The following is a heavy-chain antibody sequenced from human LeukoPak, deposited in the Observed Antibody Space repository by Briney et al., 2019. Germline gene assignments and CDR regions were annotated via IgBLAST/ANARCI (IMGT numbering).Heavy chain of an antibody. Sequence: ASVKVSCKASGYTFSIYGISWVRQAPGQGLEWMGIINPSGGSTSYAQKFQGRVTMTRDTSTSTVYMEVSSLRSEDTAVYYCARDPPNCSGGSCYSSTLFDYWGQGTLVTVSS. CDR1: GYTFSIYG. D-gene: IGHD2-15*01. CDR3: ARDPPNCSGGSCYSSTLFDY. J-gene: IGHJ4*02. V-gene: IGHV1-46*01. CDR2: INPSGGST.